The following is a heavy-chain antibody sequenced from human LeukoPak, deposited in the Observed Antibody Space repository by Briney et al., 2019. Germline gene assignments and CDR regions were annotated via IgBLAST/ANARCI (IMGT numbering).Heavy chain of an antibody. J-gene: IGHJ4*02. D-gene: IGHD3-10*01. CDR1: GGSISSSSYY. V-gene: IGHV4-39*07. Sequence: ASETLSLTCTVSGGSISSSSYYWGWIRQPPGKGLEWIGSIYYSGSTYYNPSLKSRVTISVDTSKNQFSLKLSSVTAADTAVYYCARGGYYYGSGSSSLGYWGQGTLVTVSS. CDR3: ARGGYYYGSGSSSLGY. CDR2: IYYSGST.